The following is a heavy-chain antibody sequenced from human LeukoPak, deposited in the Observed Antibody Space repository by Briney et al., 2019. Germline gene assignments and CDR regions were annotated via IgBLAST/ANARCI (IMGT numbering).Heavy chain of an antibody. Sequence: GGSLRLSCTASGYTFSSYAMTWVRQAPGEGLEWVSAISGSGANTYYADSVKGRFAASRDNSKDTLYLQMNSLRAEDTAVYYCARVYGSGSYSVYWGQGTLVTVSS. CDR2: ISGSGANT. D-gene: IGHD3-10*01. J-gene: IGHJ4*02. V-gene: IGHV3-23*01. CDR3: ARVYGSGSYSVY. CDR1: GYTFSSYA.